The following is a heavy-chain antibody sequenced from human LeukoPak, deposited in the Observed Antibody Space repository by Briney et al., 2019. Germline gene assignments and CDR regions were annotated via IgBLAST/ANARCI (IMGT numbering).Heavy chain of an antibody. CDR2: IYYSGST. CDR1: GGSISSSSYY. V-gene: IGHV4-39*07. D-gene: IGHD6-13*01. J-gene: IGHJ4*02. Sequence: SETLSLTCTVSGGSISSSSYYWGWIRQPPGKGLEWIGSIYYSGSTYYNPSLKSRVTISVDTSKNQFSLKLSSVTAADTAVYYCARVVAAAGTSPRYFDYWGQGTLVTVSS. CDR3: ARVVAAAGTSPRYFDY.